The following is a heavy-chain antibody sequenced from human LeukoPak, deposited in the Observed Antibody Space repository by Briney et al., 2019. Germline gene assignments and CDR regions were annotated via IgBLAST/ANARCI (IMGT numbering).Heavy chain of an antibody. CDR3: ARLRATDAFDI. J-gene: IGHJ3*02. CDR2: IYYSGST. D-gene: IGHD5-12*01. V-gene: IGHV4-59*01. CDR1: GGSISSYY. Sequence: PSETLSLTCTVSGGSISSYYWSWIRQPPGKGLEWIGYIYYSGSTNYNPSLKSRVTISVDTSKNQFSLKLSSVTAADTAVSYCARLRATDAFDIWGQGTMVTVSS.